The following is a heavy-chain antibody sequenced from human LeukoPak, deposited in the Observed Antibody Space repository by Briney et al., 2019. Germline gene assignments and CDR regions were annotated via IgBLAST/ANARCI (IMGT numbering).Heavy chain of an antibody. CDR1: GFTFRNYA. Sequence: QHGRTLRLSYAASGFTFRNYAMSWVRHAPTKGLEWVSAISGSGGNTYYADSVKGRFTISRDNSKNTLYLQMNSLRAEGTAIYYCAKEKMGYGGNYYGNFDYWGQGTLVTVSS. CDR3: AKEKMGYGGNYYGNFDY. J-gene: IGHJ4*02. CDR2: ISGSGGNT. D-gene: IGHD1-26*01. V-gene: IGHV3-23*01.